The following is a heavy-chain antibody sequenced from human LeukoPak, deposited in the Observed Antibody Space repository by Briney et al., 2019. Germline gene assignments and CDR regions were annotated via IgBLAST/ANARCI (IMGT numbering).Heavy chain of an antibody. J-gene: IGHJ6*02. CDR3: ARDSVPKGRDYYYYGTDV. Sequence: GRSLRLSCAASGFTFSSYGMHWVRQAPGRGLEWVAVIWYDGSNKYYADSVKGRFTISRDNSKNTLYLQMNSLRAEDTAVYYCARDSVPKGRDYYYYGTDVWGQGTTVTVSS. CDR1: GFTFSSYG. V-gene: IGHV3-33*01. CDR2: IWYDGSNK.